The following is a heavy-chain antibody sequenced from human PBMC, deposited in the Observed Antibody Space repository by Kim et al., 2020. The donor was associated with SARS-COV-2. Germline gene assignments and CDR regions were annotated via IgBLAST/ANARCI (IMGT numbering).Heavy chain of an antibody. Sequence: ASVKVSCKASGYTFTSYYMHWVRQAPGQGLEWMGIINPSGGSTSYAQKFQGRVTMTRDTSTSTVYMELSSLRSEDTAVYYCARGSNSGGATYYYYYGMDVWGQGTTVTVSS. CDR1: GYTFTSYY. CDR2: INPSGGST. D-gene: IGHD1-26*01. J-gene: IGHJ6*02. V-gene: IGHV1-46*01. CDR3: ARGSNSGGATYYYYYGMDV.